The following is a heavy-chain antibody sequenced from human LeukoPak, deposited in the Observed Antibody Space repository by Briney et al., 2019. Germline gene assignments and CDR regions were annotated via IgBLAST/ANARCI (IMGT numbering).Heavy chain of an antibody. D-gene: IGHD3-22*01. V-gene: IGHV3-21*01. CDR1: GFTFSSYS. CDR2: ISSSSSYI. CDR3: ARSGAYYYGSSGYYSRPFDY. Sequence: GGSLRLSCAASGFTFSSYSMNWVRQAPGKGLEWVSSISSSSSYIYYADSVKGRFTISRDNAKNSLYLQMNSLRAEDTAVYYCARSGAYYYGSSGYYSRPFDYWGQGTLVTVSS. J-gene: IGHJ4*02.